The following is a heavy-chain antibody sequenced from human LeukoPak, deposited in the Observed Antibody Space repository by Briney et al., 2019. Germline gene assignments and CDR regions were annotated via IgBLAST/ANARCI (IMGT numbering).Heavy chain of an antibody. CDR1: GYTFTSYG. CDR2: ISAYNGNT. Sequence: GASVTVSCTASGYTFTSYGISWVRQAPGQGLEWMGWISAYNGNTNYAQKLQGRVTMTTDTSTSTAYMELRSLRSDDTAVYYCAREGHYDSSGYYYGWFDPWGQGTLVTVSS. V-gene: IGHV1-18*01. D-gene: IGHD3-22*01. J-gene: IGHJ5*02. CDR3: AREGHYDSSGYYYGWFDP.